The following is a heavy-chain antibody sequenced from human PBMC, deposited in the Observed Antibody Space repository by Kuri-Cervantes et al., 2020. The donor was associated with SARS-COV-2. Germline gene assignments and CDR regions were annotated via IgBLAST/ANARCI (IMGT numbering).Heavy chain of an antibody. CDR2: IYYSGST. D-gene: IGHD3-10*01. CDR3: ARRSGGYFDY. CDR1: GGSISSSSYY. Sequence: GSLRLSCTVSGGSISSSSYYWGWIRQPPGKGLEWIGSIYYSGSTYYNQSLKSRVTISVDTSKNQFSLKLSSVTAADTAVYYCARRSGGYFDYWGQGTLVTVSS. V-gene: IGHV4-39*07. J-gene: IGHJ4*02.